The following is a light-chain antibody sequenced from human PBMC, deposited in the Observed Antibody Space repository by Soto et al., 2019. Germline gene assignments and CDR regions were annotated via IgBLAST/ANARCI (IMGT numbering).Light chain of an antibody. CDR3: QQYGSSPQT. J-gene: IGKJ1*01. V-gene: IGKV3-15*01. Sequence: EILMTQSPATLSVSPGERATLSCRASQSVSSNVAWYQRKPGQAPRLLIYGASTRATGIPARFEGSGAGTECTRTISRLEPEDFAVYYCQQYGSSPQTFGQGTKVDIK. CDR1: QSVSSN. CDR2: GAS.